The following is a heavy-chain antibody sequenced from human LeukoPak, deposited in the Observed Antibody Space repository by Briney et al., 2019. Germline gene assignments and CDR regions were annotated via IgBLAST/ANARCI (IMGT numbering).Heavy chain of an antibody. CDR3: ARGGYTYGL. Sequence: SETLSLTCAVYGGSFSGYYWSWIRQPPGKGLEWIGEINHSGSTNYNPSLKSRVTISVDTSNNQFSLKLSSVTAADTAVYYCARGGYTYGLWGQGTLVTVSS. J-gene: IGHJ4*02. D-gene: IGHD5-18*01. CDR2: INHSGST. CDR1: GGSFSGYY. V-gene: IGHV4-34*01.